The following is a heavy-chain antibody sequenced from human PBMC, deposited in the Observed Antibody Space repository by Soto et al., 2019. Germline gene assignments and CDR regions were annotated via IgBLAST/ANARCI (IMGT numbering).Heavy chain of an antibody. D-gene: IGHD3-3*01. J-gene: IGHJ4*02. CDR2: ISSNGGST. Sequence: GGSLRLSCSASGFTFSSYAMHWVRQAPGKXLEYVSAISSNGGSTYYADSVKGRFTISRDNSKNTLYLQMSSLRAEDTAVYYCVKARRDYDFWSGEDSFDYWGQGTLVTVSS. V-gene: IGHV3-64D*06. CDR1: GFTFSSYA. CDR3: VKARRDYDFWSGEDSFDY.